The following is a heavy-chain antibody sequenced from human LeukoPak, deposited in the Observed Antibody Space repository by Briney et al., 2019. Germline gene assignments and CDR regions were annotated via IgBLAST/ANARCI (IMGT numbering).Heavy chain of an antibody. V-gene: IGHV4-61*01. J-gene: IGHJ6*03. CDR2: IYYSGST. CDR1: GGSISSSSYY. CDR3: ARGRGYYYYYYYMDV. Sequence: SETLSLTCTVSGGSISSSSYYWSWIRQPPGKGLEWIGYIYYSGSTNYNPSLKSRVTISVDTSKNQFSLKLSSVTAADTAVYYCARGRGYYYYYYYMDVWGKGTTVTVSS.